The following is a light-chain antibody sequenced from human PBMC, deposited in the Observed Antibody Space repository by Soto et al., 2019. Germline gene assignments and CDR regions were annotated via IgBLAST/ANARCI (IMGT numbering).Light chain of an antibody. J-gene: IGKJ5*01. V-gene: IGKV1-33*01. CDR1: QDISNY. CDR3: QQYDNLHLT. CDR2: DTS. Sequence: DIQMTQSPSSLSASVGDRVTITCQASQDISNYLNWYQQKPGKAPKLLIYDTSNLETGVPSRFSGRGSGTDFTFTISSPQPEDIATYYCQQYDNLHLTFGQGTRLEIK.